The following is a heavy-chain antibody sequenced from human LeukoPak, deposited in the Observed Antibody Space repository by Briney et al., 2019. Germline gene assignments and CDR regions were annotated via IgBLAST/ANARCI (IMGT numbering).Heavy chain of an antibody. D-gene: IGHD3-10*01. Sequence: ASETLSLTCTVSGGSLSSYYWGWIRPPPGKGLEWIGDIYYSGSTNYNPSLKSRVTISVDTSKNQFSLKLSSVTAADTAVYYCARDGPMTQSGAFDIWGQGTMVTVSS. CDR1: GGSLSSYY. CDR2: IYYSGST. CDR3: ARDGPMTQSGAFDI. V-gene: IGHV4-59*01. J-gene: IGHJ3*02.